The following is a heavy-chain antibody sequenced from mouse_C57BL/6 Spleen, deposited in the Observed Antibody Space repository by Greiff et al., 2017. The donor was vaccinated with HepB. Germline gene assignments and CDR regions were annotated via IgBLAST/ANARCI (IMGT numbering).Heavy chain of an antibody. Sequence: EVKVVESGGDLVKPGGSLKLSCAASGFTFSSYGMSWVRQTPDKRLEWVATISSGGSYTYYPDSVKGRFTISRDNAKNTLYLQMSSLKSEDTAMYYCARRVITTVVAPYAMDYWGQGTSVTVSS. CDR2: ISSGGSYT. J-gene: IGHJ4*01. CDR3: ARRVITTVVAPYAMDY. CDR1: GFTFSSYG. D-gene: IGHD1-1*01. V-gene: IGHV5-6*02.